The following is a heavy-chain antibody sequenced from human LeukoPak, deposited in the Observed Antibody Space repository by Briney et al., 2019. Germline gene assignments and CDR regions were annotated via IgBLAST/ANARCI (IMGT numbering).Heavy chain of an antibody. CDR1: GFTFSSYS. Sequence: PGGSLRLSCAASGFTFSSYSMNWVRQAPGKGLEWVSSITFSSSYIYYADSVKGRFTISRDNAKNPLYLQMDSLRDEDTAVYFCARFESGSYYSDYWGQGTLVTVSS. V-gene: IGHV3-21*01. J-gene: IGHJ4*02. D-gene: IGHD1-26*01. CDR2: ITFSSSYI. CDR3: ARFESGSYYSDY.